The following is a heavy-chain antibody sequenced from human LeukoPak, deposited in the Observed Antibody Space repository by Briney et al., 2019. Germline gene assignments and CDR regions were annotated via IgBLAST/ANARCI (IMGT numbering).Heavy chain of an antibody. CDR3: ASVGGAGYPNYYYYYMDV. Sequence: GGSLRLSCAASGFAFSGYWMHWVRQAPGKGLVWLSRINGDGYSISYADSVKGRFTISRDNAKKTLYLQMNSLRAEDTAVYYCASVGGAGYPNYYYYYMDVWGKGTTVTVSS. CDR2: INGDGYSI. D-gene: IGHD3-9*01. J-gene: IGHJ6*03. CDR1: GFAFSGYW. V-gene: IGHV3-74*01.